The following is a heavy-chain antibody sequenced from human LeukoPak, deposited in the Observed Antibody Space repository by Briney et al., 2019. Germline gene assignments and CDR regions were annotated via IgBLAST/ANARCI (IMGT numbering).Heavy chain of an antibody. Sequence: SGPTLVKPTQTLTLTCTFSGFSLGTSGVGVGWVRQPPGKALEWLALIYWDDDKRYSPSLKSRLTITKDTSKNQVVLTMTNMDPVDTATYYCAHSRGLAVAGYFDYWGQGTLVTVSS. V-gene: IGHV2-5*02. CDR1: GFSLGTSGVG. CDR2: IYWDDDK. D-gene: IGHD6-19*01. J-gene: IGHJ4*02. CDR3: AHSRGLAVAGYFDY.